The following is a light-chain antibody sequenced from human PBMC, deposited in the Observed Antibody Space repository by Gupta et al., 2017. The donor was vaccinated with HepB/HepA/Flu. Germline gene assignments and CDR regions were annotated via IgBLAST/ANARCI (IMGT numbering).Light chain of an antibody. CDR1: SLTKYY. J-gene: IGLJ1*01. CDR3: NSRDISGDHLV. V-gene: IGLV3-19*01. CDR2: GEN. Sequence: SSELTQHPAVSVALGQSIRITCQGDSLTKYYASWYQQKPGQAPARVLFGENSRPSGIPDRFSGSRSGNTASLTITGAQAEDEADYFCNSRDISGDHLVFGSGTRLTVL.